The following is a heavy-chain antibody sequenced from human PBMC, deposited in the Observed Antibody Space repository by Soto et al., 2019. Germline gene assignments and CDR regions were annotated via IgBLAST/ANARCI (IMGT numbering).Heavy chain of an antibody. Sequence: QVQLVESGGGVVQPGRSLRLSCAASGFTFSSYGMHWVRQAPGKGLEWVAVISYDGSNKYYADSVKGRFTISRDNSKNTLYLQMNSLRAEDTAVYYCAKSFTPYYYYYMDVWGKGTTVTVSS. CDR2: ISYDGSNK. CDR3: AKSFTPYYYYYMDV. D-gene: IGHD3-16*01. J-gene: IGHJ6*03. V-gene: IGHV3-30*18. CDR1: GFTFSSYG.